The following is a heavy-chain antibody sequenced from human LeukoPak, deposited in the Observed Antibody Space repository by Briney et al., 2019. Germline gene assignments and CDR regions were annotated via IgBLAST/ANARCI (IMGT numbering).Heavy chain of an antibody. CDR1: GFTFSSYG. D-gene: IGHD2-15*01. CDR3: AKDVPRYCSGGSCSTIDY. CDR2: IRYDGSNK. V-gene: IGHV3-30*02. J-gene: IGHJ4*02. Sequence: GGSLRLSCAASGFTFSSYGMHWVRQAPGKGLEWVAFIRYDGSNKYYADSVKGRFTISRDNSKNTLYLQMNSRRAEDTAVYYCAKDVPRYCSGGSCSTIDYWGQGTLVTVSS.